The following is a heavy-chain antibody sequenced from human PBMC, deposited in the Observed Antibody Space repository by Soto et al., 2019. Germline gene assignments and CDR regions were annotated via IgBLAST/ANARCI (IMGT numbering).Heavy chain of an antibody. CDR2: VNHSGTT. J-gene: IGHJ5*02. CDR3: ARGIGYCSSINCYSSRRLRGDA. CDR1: GGSFSGYY. Sequence: SETLSLTCAVYGGSFSGYYWTWIRQSPEKGLEWIGEVNHSGTTYYNPSLKTRVTISVHTLKNQFSLKMSSVTAAYTAVYYCARGIGYCSSINCYSSRRLRGDAWGQGTLVTVS. V-gene: IGHV4-34*01. D-gene: IGHD2-2*01.